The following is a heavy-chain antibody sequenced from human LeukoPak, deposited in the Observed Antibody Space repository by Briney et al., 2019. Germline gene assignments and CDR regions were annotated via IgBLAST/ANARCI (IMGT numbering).Heavy chain of an antibody. CDR2: ITNDGSST. J-gene: IGHJ4*02. V-gene: IGHV3-74*01. CDR3: AKGSDSSGYYLTNMDYFDY. D-gene: IGHD3-22*01. CDR1: GLTFSSHW. Sequence: GGSLRLSCAASGLTFSSHWMHWVRQAPGKGLVWVSRITNDGSSTTYADSVKGRFTISRDNSKNTLYLQMNSLRAEDTAVYYCAKGSDSSGYYLTNMDYFDYWGQGTLVTVSS.